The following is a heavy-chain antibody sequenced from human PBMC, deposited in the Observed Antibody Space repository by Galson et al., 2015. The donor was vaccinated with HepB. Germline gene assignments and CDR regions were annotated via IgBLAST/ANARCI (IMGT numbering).Heavy chain of an antibody. D-gene: IGHD3-10*01. Sequence: PALVKPTQTLTLTCTFSGFSLTTSGVGGGWIRQPPGKALEWLALIYWDDDKRYSPSLRSRLTITKDTSNKQVILTLTNMDPLDAGTYYCSHSRQFVAAYWGQGALVTVSS. CDR1: GFSLTTSGVG. CDR3: SHSRQFVAAY. CDR2: IYWDDDK. V-gene: IGHV2-5*02. J-gene: IGHJ4*02.